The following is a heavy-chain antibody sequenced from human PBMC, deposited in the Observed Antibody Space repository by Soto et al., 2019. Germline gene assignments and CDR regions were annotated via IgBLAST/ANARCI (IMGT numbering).Heavy chain of an antibody. D-gene: IGHD6-13*01. CDR2: ISGSGGST. CDR1: GFTFSSYA. Sequence: GGSLRLSCAASGFTFSSYAMSWVRQAPGKGLEWVSAISGSGGSTYYADSVKGRFTISRDNSKNTLYLQMNSLRAEDTAVYYCAKDLFRVYSSLGPRPPRNWGQGTLVTVSS. CDR3: AKDLFRVYSSLGPRPPRN. V-gene: IGHV3-23*01. J-gene: IGHJ4*02.